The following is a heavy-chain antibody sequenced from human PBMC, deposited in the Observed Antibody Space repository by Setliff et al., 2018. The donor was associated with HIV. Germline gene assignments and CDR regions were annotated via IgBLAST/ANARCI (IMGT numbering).Heavy chain of an antibody. V-gene: IGHV5-51*01. CDR3: AGLRDISGYYYVGGAFDI. J-gene: IGHJ3*02. CDR1: GDSFSNYW. D-gene: IGHD3-22*01. CDR2: IYPDDSDT. Sequence: PGESQKISCKGSGDSFSNYWIAWARQVPGKGLEWMGIIYPDDSDTRYSPSFQGQVTISADKSINTAYLQGSSLKASDTAMYYCAGLRDISGYYYVGGAFDIWGQGTMVTVSS.